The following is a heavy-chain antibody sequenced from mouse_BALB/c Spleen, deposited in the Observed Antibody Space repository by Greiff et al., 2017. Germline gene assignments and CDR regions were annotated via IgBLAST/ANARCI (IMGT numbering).Heavy chain of an antibody. J-gene: IGHJ4*01. CDR2: INPSSGYT. CDR3: ARGGYYGRGGYAMDY. V-gene: IGHV1-4*02. Sequence: QVQLQQSAAELARPGASVKMSCKASGYTFTSYTMHWVKQRPGQGLEWIGYINPSSGYTEYNQKFKDKTTLTADKSSSTAYMQLSSLTSEDSAVYYCARGGYYGRGGYAMDYWGQGTSVTVSS. CDR1: GYTFTSYT. D-gene: IGHD1-1*01.